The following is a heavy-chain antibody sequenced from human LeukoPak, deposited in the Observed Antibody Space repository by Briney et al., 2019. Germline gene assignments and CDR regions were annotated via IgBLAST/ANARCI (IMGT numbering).Heavy chain of an antibody. V-gene: IGHV1-3*01. J-gene: IGHJ5*02. CDR2: INADDGNT. CDR1: GYNFTTYD. Sequence: ASVMVSCKTAGYNFTTYDINWVRQAPGRGLEWMGLINADDGNTRYSQRFQGRVTITRDTSANTAYMELSSLRFEDTAVYYCARGIVVKPSANWFDPWGQGTPVTVSS. CDR3: ARGIVVKPSANWFDP. D-gene: IGHD2-2*01.